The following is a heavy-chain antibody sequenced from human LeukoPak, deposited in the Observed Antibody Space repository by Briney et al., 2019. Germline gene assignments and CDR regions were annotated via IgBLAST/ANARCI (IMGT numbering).Heavy chain of an antibody. D-gene: IGHD1-20*01. CDR2: IYTSGST. CDR1: GGSISSYY. V-gene: IGHV4-4*07. J-gene: IGHJ6*02. Sequence: SETLSLTCTVSGGSISSYYWSWIRQPAGKGLEWIGRIYTSGSTNYNPSLKSRVTMSVDTSKNQFSLKLSSVTAADTAVYYCARLASLSITGTTSYYYYGMDVWGQGTTVTVSS. CDR3: ARLASLSITGTTSYYYYGMDV.